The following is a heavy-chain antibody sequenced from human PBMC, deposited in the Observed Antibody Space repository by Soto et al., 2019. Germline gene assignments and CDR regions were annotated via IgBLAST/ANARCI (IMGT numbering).Heavy chain of an antibody. D-gene: IGHD3-9*01. CDR1: GFTFSSYA. V-gene: IGHV3-23*01. CDR3: AKAPRRQEPDYDILTGYYKPPFYFDY. CDR2: ISGSGGST. Sequence: PGGSLRLSCAASGFTFSSYAMSWVRQAPGKGLEWVSAISGSGGSTYYADSVKGRFTISRDNSKNTLYLQMNSLRAEDTAVYYCAKAPRRQEPDYDILTGYYKPPFYFDYWGQGTLVTVSS. J-gene: IGHJ4*02.